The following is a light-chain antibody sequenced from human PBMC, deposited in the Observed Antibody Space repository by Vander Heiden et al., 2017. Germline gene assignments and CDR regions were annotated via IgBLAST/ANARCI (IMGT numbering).Light chain of an antibody. CDR1: SGHSIHA. J-gene: IGLJ2*01. Sequence: QLVLTHSPPTSASLGPPFKLTCPLSSGHSIHALAWPQQQQEKGPRYLMKLNSDGSNRKGDGLPDRSAGYSCGAERYLTISSLQSEDEADYYCKSWGTVIDKVFGGGTKLTVL. CDR3: KSWGTVIDKV. CDR2: LNSDGSN. V-gene: IGLV4-69*01.